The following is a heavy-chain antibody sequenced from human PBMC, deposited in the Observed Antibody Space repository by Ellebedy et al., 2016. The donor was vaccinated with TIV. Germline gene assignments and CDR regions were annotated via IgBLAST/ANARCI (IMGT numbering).Heavy chain of an antibody. CDR2: IYWNDDK. Sequence: SGPTLVKPTQTLTLTCTLSGNSLSTSGVSVGWIRQPPGKALEWLALIYWNDDKRYSPSLKSRLTVTKDTSKNQVVLTMTNMDPVDTATYYCAHSPFRAMAGFPLYYFDYWGQGTLVTVSS. D-gene: IGHD6-19*01. CDR3: AHSPFRAMAGFPLYYFDY. J-gene: IGHJ4*02. CDR1: GNSLSTSGVS. V-gene: IGHV2-5*01.